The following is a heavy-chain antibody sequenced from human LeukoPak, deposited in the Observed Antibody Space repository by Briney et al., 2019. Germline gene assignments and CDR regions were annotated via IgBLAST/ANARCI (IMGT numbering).Heavy chain of an antibody. Sequence: GGSLRLSCAASGFTFSSYSMNCVPHAPGKGLEWVSSISSSSSYIYYAHSVKGRFTISRENAKNSLYLQMTSLRAEDTAVYYCARDMGSDFWSGYYRHDAFDIWGQGTMVTVSS. J-gene: IGHJ3*02. CDR2: ISSSSSYI. V-gene: IGHV3-21*01. CDR1: GFTFSSYS. D-gene: IGHD3-3*01. CDR3: ARDMGSDFWSGYYRHDAFDI.